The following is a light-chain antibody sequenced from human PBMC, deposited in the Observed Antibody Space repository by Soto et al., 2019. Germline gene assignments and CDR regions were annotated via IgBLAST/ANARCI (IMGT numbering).Light chain of an antibody. CDR1: QSLGRY. Sequence: EIAMTQSPATLSVSPGEGATLSCRASQSLGRYLAWYQQKPGQAPRLLIYDASHRATGIPDRFSGSGSGTDFTLTISRLEPEDFAVYYCQQYGSSGTFGQGTKVEIK. CDR3: QQYGSSGT. V-gene: IGKV3-20*01. CDR2: DAS. J-gene: IGKJ1*01.